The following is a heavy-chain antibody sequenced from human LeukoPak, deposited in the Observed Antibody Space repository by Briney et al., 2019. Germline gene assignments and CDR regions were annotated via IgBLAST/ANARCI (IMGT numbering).Heavy chain of an antibody. Sequence: GGSLRLSCAASGFTFSSYAMSWVRQAPGKGLEWVSAISGSGGSTYSADSVKGRFTISRDNSKNTLYLQMNSLRAEDTAVYYCANLEDCSGGSCYFQHWGQGTLVTVSS. CDR1: GFTFSSYA. J-gene: IGHJ1*01. CDR3: ANLEDCSGGSCYFQH. CDR2: ISGSGGST. D-gene: IGHD2-15*01. V-gene: IGHV3-23*01.